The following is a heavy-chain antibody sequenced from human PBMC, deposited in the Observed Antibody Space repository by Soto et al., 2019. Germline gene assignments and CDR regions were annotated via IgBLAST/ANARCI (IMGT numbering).Heavy chain of an antibody. CDR1: GFTFSSYA. V-gene: IGHV3-30-3*01. CDR2: ISYDGSNK. CDR3: ARDSDKMSIADRPPMSFDY. D-gene: IGHD6-6*01. Sequence: GGSLRLSCAASGFTFSSYAMHWVRQAPGKGLEWVAVISYDGSNKYYADSVKGRFTISRDNSKNTLYLQMNSLRAEDTAVYYCARDSDKMSIADRPPMSFDYWGQGTLVTVSS. J-gene: IGHJ4*02.